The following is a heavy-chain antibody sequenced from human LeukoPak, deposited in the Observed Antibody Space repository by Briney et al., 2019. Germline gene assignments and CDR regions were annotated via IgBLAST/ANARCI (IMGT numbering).Heavy chain of an antibody. J-gene: IGHJ6*03. Sequence: ASVKVSCKASGYTFTDYCLHWVRQAPGQGLEWMGWINPNSGGTNYAQNFQSRVTMTKDTSINTAYMELSRLRSDDTALYYCARDRTIFGATSYYMDVWGKGTTVTVSS. CDR1: GYTFTDYC. CDR2: INPNSGGT. CDR3: ARDRTIFGATSYYMDV. V-gene: IGHV1-2*02. D-gene: IGHD3-3*01.